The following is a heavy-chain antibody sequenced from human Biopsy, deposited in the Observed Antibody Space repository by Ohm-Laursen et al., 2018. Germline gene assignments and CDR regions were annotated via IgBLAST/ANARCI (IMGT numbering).Heavy chain of an antibody. J-gene: IGHJ4*02. CDR2: ISVKTGNT. CDR1: GYTFTNYA. V-gene: IGHV1-18*01. CDR3: AREGTSVTFFGKISDYYFDF. Sequence: SVKVSCKASGYTFTNYAINWVRQAPGQGLEWLGWISVKTGNTNYTQKLQGRVTMTTDTSTNTAYMEPRSLRSDDTALYYCAREGTSVTFFGKISDYYFDFWGPGTVVTVSS. D-gene: IGHD3-3*01.